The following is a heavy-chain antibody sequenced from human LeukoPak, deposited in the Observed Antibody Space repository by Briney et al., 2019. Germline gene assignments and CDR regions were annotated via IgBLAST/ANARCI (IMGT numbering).Heavy chain of an antibody. D-gene: IGHD6-19*01. CDR1: GFTFSSYS. J-gene: IGHJ4*02. V-gene: IGHV3-21*01. CDR3: ASPMSSGWFFWAY. Sequence: GGSLRLSCAASGFTFSSYSMNWVRQAPGKGLEWVSSISSSSYIYYADSVKGRFTISRDNAKNSLYLQMNSLRAEDTAVYYCASPMSSGWFFWAYWGQGTLVTVSS. CDR2: ISSSSYI.